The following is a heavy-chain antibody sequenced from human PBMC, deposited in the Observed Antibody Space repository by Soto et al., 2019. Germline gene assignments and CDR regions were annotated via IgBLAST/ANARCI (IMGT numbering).Heavy chain of an antibody. Sequence: ASVKVSCKASGYTFTSYYMHWVRQAPGQGLEWMGIINPSGGSTSYAQKFQGRVTMTRDTSTSTVYMELSSLKTEDTAVYYCSHSTRKPERWNRLAEYYYMDVWGKGTTVTVSS. D-gene: IGHD1-1*01. CDR1: GYTFTSYY. V-gene: IGHV1-46*01. CDR3: SHSTRKPERWNRLAEYYYMDV. J-gene: IGHJ6*03. CDR2: INPSGGST.